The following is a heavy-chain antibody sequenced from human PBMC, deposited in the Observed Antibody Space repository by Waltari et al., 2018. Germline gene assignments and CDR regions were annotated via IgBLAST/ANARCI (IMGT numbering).Heavy chain of an antibody. Sequence: QVQLVQSGAEVKKPGASVKVSCKASGYTFTGYYMHWVRQAPGQGLEWMGRINPNSGGTNYAQKFQGRVTMTRDTSISTAYMELSRLRSDDTAVYYCARGQRITMVRISSRIDYWGQGTLVTVSS. D-gene: IGHD3-10*01. J-gene: IGHJ4*02. CDR2: INPNSGGT. CDR1: GYTFTGYY. CDR3: ARGQRITMVRISSRIDY. V-gene: IGHV1-2*06.